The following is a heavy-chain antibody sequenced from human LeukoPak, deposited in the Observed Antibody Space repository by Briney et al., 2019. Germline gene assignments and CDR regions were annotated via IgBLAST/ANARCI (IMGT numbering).Heavy chain of an antibody. CDR1: GFTFSDSA. Sequence: GGSLRLSCEASGFTFSDSAMSWVRQASGRGLEWVSLISASGGNSYYADSVKGRFTVSRDRSKNTLHLQMNSLRAEDTAVYYCARDIELSCWGQGTLVTVSS. V-gene: IGHV3-23*01. CDR3: ARDIELSC. CDR2: ISASGGNS. D-gene: IGHD1-26*01. J-gene: IGHJ4*02.